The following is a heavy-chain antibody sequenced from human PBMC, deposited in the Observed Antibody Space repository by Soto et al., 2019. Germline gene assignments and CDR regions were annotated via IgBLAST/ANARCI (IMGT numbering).Heavy chain of an antibody. CDR3: ARARGWSSGYYYFDY. Sequence: PSETLSLTCAVSGGSISSSNWWSWVGQPPGKGLEWIGEIYHSGSTNYNPSLKSRVTISVDKSKNQFSLELSSVTAADTAMYYCARARGWSSGYYYFDYWGQGTLVTVSA. CDR1: GGSISSSNW. D-gene: IGHD3-22*01. CDR2: IYHSGST. J-gene: IGHJ4*02. V-gene: IGHV4-4*02.